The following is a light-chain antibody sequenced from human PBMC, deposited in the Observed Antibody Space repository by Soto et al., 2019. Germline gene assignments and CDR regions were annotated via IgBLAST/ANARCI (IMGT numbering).Light chain of an antibody. CDR1: SSNIGAGYD. CDR2: GNS. V-gene: IGLV1-40*01. Sequence: QSVLTQPPSVSGAPGQGVTISCTGSSSNIGAGYDVHWYQQLPGTAPKLLIYGNSNRPSGVPDRFSGSKSGTSASLATTGLRAEDEADYYCPSYDSSLSGWVFGGGTKLTVL. J-gene: IGLJ3*02. CDR3: PSYDSSLSGWV.